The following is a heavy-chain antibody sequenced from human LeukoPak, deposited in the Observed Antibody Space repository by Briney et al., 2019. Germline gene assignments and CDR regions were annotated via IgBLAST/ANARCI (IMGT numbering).Heavy chain of an antibody. Sequence: SETLSLTCTVSGGSISSGGYYWSWIRQPPGKGLEWIGYIYHSGSTYYNPSLKSRVTISVDRSKNQFSLKLTSVTAADTALYYCARGEYSSTWMVYWGQGTLVTVSS. CDR3: ARGEYSSTWMVY. V-gene: IGHV4-30-2*01. CDR1: GGSISSGGYY. CDR2: IYHSGST. J-gene: IGHJ4*02. D-gene: IGHD6-13*01.